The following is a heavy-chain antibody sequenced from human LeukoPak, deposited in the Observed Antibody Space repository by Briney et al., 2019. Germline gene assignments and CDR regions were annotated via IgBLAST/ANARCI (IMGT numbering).Heavy chain of an antibody. J-gene: IGHJ4*02. CDR1: GFNFSRFG. D-gene: IGHD3-22*01. CDR2: VSSVGSSD. V-gene: IGHV3-30*18. Sequence: GGSLRLSCVPSGFNFSRFGMHWVCQAPGKGLEWVALVSSVGSSDYYADSLKGRFTISRDNSKNTLYLQMHSLRPEDTAVYYCAKLSYDTSAYHEHYWGQGTLVIVSS. CDR3: AKLSYDTSAYHEHY.